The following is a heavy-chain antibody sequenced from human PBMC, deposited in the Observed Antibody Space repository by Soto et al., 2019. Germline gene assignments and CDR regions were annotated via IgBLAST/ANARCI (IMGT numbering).Heavy chain of an antibody. CDR2: IIPMFGTA. J-gene: IGHJ4*02. D-gene: IGHD3-22*01. Sequence: GASVKVSCKASGGTFSRYAISWVRQAPGQGLEWMGGIIPMFGTANYAQKFLGRVTITADESTSTAYMVLSSLRAEDTAVYYCARQFDYDSSGYYYAYWGQGTLVTVS. CDR3: ARQFDYDSSGYYYAY. V-gene: IGHV1-69*13. CDR1: GGTFSRYA.